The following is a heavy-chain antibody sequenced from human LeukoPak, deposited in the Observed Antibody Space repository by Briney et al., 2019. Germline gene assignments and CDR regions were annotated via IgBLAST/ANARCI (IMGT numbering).Heavy chain of an antibody. Sequence: SETLSLTCTVSGGSISSYYWSWIRQPPGKGLEWIGDIYYSGSTNYNPSLKSRVIISVDTSKNQFSLKLSSVTAADTAVYYCARHYGGKRTYYYGMDVWGQGTTVTVSS. D-gene: IGHD4-23*01. CDR1: GGSISSYY. J-gene: IGHJ6*02. CDR2: IYYSGST. V-gene: IGHV4-59*08. CDR3: ARHYGGKRTYYYGMDV.